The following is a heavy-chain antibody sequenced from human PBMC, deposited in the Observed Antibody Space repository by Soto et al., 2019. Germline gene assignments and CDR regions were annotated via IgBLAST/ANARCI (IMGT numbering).Heavy chain of an antibody. V-gene: IGHV3-9*01. CDR1: GCTFDDYA. CDR3: AKDLSPDYYYYYGMDV. Sequence: PGGSLRLSCAASGCTFDDYAMHWVRQAPGKGLEWVSGISWNSGRIGYADSVKGRFTISRDNAKNSLYLQMNSMRAEATAFYYCAKDLSPDYYYYYGMDVWGQGTTVTVSS. CDR2: ISWNSGRI. J-gene: IGHJ6*02.